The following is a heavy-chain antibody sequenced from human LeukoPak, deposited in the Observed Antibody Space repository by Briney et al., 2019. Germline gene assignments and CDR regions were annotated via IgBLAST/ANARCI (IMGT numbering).Heavy chain of an antibody. J-gene: IGHJ4*02. V-gene: IGHV3-48*03. CDR2: ISSSGILI. D-gene: IGHD6-19*01. CDR1: GFTFSSYE. CDR3: AKVSGSGWHFDH. Sequence: GGSPRLSCAASGFTFSSYEMNWVRQAPGKGLEWVSFISSSGILIYYADSVKGRFTISRDNGKNSLFLQMDSLRVEDTAVYYCAKVSGSGWHFDHWGQGTLVTVSS.